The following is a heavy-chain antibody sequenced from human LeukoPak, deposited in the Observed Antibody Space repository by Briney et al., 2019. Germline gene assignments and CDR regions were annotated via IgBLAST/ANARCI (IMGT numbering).Heavy chain of an antibody. CDR2: ISYDGSNK. Sequence: PGGSLRLSCAASGFTFSSYGMHWVRQAPGKGLEWVAVISYDGSNKYYADSVKGRFTISRDNSKNTLYLQMNSMRAEDTAVYYCAKDLHGTTAAFDIWGQGTMVTVPS. CDR3: AKDLHGTTAAFDI. J-gene: IGHJ3*02. CDR1: GFTFSSYG. D-gene: IGHD1-1*01. V-gene: IGHV3-30*18.